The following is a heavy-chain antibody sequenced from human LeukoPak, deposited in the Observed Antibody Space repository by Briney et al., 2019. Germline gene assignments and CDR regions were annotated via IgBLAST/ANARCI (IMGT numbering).Heavy chain of an antibody. V-gene: IGHV5-51*01. J-gene: IGHJ6*02. CDR2: VYPDDSDT. CDR1: GYTFTSYW. CDR3: ARHRYSSSWLSYYYYGMDV. D-gene: IGHD6-13*01. Sequence: GESLKISCKGSGYTFTSYWIGWVRQMPGKGLEWMGFVYPDDSDTTYSPSFQGQVTISADKSISTAYLQWSSLKASDTAMYYCARHRYSSSWLSYYYYGMDVWGQGTTVTVSS.